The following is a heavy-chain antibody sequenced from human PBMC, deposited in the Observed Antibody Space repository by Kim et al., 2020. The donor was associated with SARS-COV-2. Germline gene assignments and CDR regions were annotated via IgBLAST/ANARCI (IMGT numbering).Heavy chain of an antibody. J-gene: IGHJ4*02. CDR1: GGSISSGDYY. V-gene: IGHV4-30-4*01. CDR2: IYYSGST. CDR3: AARIAAAGTVDY. D-gene: IGHD6-13*01. Sequence: SETLSLTCTVSGGSISSGDYYWSWIRQPPGKGLEWIGYIYYSGSTYYNPSLKSRVTISVDTSKNQFSLKLSSVTAADTAVYYCAARIAAAGTVDYWGQGTLVTVSS.